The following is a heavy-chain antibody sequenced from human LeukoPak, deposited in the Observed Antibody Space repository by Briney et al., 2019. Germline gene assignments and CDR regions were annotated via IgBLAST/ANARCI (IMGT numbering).Heavy chain of an antibody. J-gene: IGHJ6*02. Sequence: ASVKISCKASGYTFTGYYMHWVRQAPGQGLEWMGWINPNSGGTNYAQKFQGRVTMTRDTSISTAYMELSRLRSDDTAVYYCARDRLGVAGTVDYGMDVWGQGTTVTVSS. CDR2: INPNSGGT. D-gene: IGHD2-15*01. CDR1: GYTFTGYY. V-gene: IGHV1-2*02. CDR3: ARDRLGVAGTVDYGMDV.